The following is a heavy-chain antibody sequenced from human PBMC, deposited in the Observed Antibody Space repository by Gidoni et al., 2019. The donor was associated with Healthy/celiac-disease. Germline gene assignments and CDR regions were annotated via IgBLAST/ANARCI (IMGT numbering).Heavy chain of an antibody. J-gene: IGHJ4*02. Sequence: EVQLVESGGGLVQPGGSLRLSCAASGFTFSSYWLSWVRQAPGKGLEWVANIKQDGREKYYGDSVKGRFTISRDNAKNSLYLQMNSLRAEDTAVYYCARGCSGGSCYLGDYWGQGTLVTVSS. CDR3: ARGCSGGSCYLGDY. CDR2: IKQDGREK. CDR1: GFTFSSYW. V-gene: IGHV3-7*01. D-gene: IGHD2-15*01.